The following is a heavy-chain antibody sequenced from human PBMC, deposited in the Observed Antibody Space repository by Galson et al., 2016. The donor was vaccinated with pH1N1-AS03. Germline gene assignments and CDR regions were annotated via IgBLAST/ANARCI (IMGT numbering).Heavy chain of an antibody. J-gene: IGHJ4*02. V-gene: IGHV3-7*01. Sequence: SLRLSCAASGFSFSSHWMRWVRQAPGKGLECVANIKQDGSEQYYVDSVKGRFTISRDNARNSLYLQMHSLRDDDTAVYYCARDSGYGGTFDNWGQGALVTVSS. CDR1: GFSFSSHW. CDR2: IKQDGSEQ. D-gene: IGHD5-12*01. CDR3: ARDSGYGGTFDN.